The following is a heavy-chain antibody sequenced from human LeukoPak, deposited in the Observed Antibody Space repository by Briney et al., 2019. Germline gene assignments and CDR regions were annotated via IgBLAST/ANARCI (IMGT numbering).Heavy chain of an antibody. J-gene: IGHJ4*02. CDR2: ISSSSSYI. Sequence: GGSLRLSCAASGFTFSSYSMNWVRQAPGKGLEWVSSISSSSSYIYYADSVKGRFTISRDNAKNSLYLQVNSLRAEDTAVYYCARDSSGYPYPAFYYWGQGTLVTVSS. V-gene: IGHV3-21*01. D-gene: IGHD3-22*01. CDR1: GFTFSSYS. CDR3: ARDSSGYPYPAFYY.